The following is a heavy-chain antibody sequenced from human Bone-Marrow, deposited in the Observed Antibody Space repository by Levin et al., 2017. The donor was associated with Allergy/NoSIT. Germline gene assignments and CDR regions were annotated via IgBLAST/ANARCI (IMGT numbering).Heavy chain of an antibody. V-gene: IGHV4-30-2*01. CDR1: GGSITTNEYS. D-gene: IGHD3-22*01. CDR3: ASMISGYFGPAYFYL. CDR2: IFHNGGT. Sequence: KASETLSLTCAVSGGSITTNEYSWSWVRHQPGRGLEWIGYIFHNGGTYDNPSLKSRATISVDKSKNQFSLKLRSVTAADTAFYYCASMISGYFGPAYFYLWGRGTLVTVSS. J-gene: IGHJ2*01.